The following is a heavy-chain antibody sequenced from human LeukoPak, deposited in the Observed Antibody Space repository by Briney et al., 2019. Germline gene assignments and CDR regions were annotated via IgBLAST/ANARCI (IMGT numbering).Heavy chain of an antibody. CDR1: GFTFSSHE. CDR3: ARVRSIAAVTAWFDP. Sequence: GGSLRLSCAASGFTFSSHEMNWVRQAPGKGLEWVSYISSLGSTIYYADSVKGRFTISRDNAKNSLYLKMNSLRADDTAVYYCARVRSIAAVTAWFDPWGQGTLVTVSS. J-gene: IGHJ5*02. CDR2: ISSLGSTI. D-gene: IGHD6-13*01. V-gene: IGHV3-48*03.